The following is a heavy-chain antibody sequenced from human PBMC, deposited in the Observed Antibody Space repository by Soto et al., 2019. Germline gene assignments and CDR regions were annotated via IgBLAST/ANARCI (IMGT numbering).Heavy chain of an antibody. D-gene: IGHD2-21*02. V-gene: IGHV3-30-3*01. CDR3: ATDPVAVTGSFIDS. CDR1: GFTFSAYA. Sequence: GGSLRLSCAASGFTFSAYAFHWVRQAPGKGLEWLSVISYDGRETHYADSVEGRFIISRDSSKKAAYLQMNSLRGDDTAVYFCATDPVAVTGSFIDSWGQGTLVTVSS. CDR2: ISYDGRET. J-gene: IGHJ4*02.